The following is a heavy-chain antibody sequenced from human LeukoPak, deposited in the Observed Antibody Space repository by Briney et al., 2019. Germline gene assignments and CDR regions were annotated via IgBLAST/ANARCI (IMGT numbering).Heavy chain of an antibody. CDR1: GFTFSSYA. Sequence: GGSLRLSCSASGFTFSSYAMRWVRQAAGEGLEYVSAINSDGDSTYYADSVKGRFTISRDNSKNTLYLQMSSLRPEDSAVYYCVKTPYSSTWYVGDSWGQGTRVTVSS. CDR3: VKTPYSSTWYVGDS. V-gene: IGHV3-64D*06. D-gene: IGHD2/OR15-2a*01. J-gene: IGHJ4*02. CDR2: INSDGDST.